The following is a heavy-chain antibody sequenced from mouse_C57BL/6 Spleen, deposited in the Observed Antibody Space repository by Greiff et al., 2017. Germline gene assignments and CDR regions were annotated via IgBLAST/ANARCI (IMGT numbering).Heavy chain of an antibody. CDR1: GYSFTGYY. CDR2: INPSTGGT. V-gene: IGHV1-42*01. D-gene: IGHD1-1*01. J-gene: IGHJ1*03. Sequence: VQLQQSGPELVKPGASVKISCKASGYSFTGYYMNWVKQSPEKSLEWIGEINPSTGGTTYNQKFKAKATLTVDKSSSTAYMQLKSLTSEDSAVYYCARSSLSSYWYFDVWGTGTTVTVSS. CDR3: ARSSLSSYWYFDV.